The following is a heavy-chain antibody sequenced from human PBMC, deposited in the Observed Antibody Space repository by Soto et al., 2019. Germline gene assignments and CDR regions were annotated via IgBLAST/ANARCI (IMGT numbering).Heavy chain of an antibody. CDR1: GFTFSSYG. V-gene: IGHV3-33*01. CDR3: ARDPAEIAARRPAYYYGMDV. D-gene: IGHD6-6*01. CDR2: IWYDGSNK. Sequence: GGSLRLSCAASGFTFSSYGMHWVRQAPGKGLEWVAVIWYDGSNKYYEDSVKGRFTISRDNSKNTLYLQMNSLRAEDTAVYYCARDPAEIAARRPAYYYGMDVWGQGTTVSACS. J-gene: IGHJ6*02.